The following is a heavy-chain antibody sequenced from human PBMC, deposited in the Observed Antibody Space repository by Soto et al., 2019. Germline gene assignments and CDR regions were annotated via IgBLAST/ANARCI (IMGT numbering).Heavy chain of an antibody. CDR1: GLTFSDCS. D-gene: IGHD3-16*01. CDR3: AKDYDGHSHPPTRAFDI. V-gene: IGHV3-23*01. CDR2: IAYTGDDP. Sequence: VQLLQSGGGLIQPGGSLRLACVGSGLTFSDCSMTWVRQAPGEGLELGSSIAYTGDDPRYADSVKGRFTISRDNSRDTLYLQMKSLEAEDTAIYYCAKDYDGHSHPPTRAFDIWGQGTRVTVSS. J-gene: IGHJ3*02.